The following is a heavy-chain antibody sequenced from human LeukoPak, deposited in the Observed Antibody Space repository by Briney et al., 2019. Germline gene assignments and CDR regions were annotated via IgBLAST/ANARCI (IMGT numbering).Heavy chain of an antibody. V-gene: IGHV4-38-2*02. D-gene: IGHD6-19*01. CDR2: IYHSGST. Sequence: SETLSLTCTVSGYSISSGYYWGWIRQPPGKGLEWIGNIYHSGSTYYNPSLKSRVTISVDTSKNQFSLKLSSVTAADTAVYYCARDGQWPGMDVWGKGTTVTVSS. CDR1: GYSISSGYY. CDR3: ARDGQWPGMDV. J-gene: IGHJ6*04.